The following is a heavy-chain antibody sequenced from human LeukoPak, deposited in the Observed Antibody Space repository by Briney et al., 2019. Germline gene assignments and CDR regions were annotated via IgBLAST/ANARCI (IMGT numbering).Heavy chain of an antibody. CDR1: GFTFSSYW. V-gene: IGHV3-7*01. CDR3: ASASSHRIAAGGDS. Sequence: GGSLRLSCAASGFTFSSYWMSWVRQAPGKGLEWVANIKQDGSEKYYVDSVKGRFTISRDNAKNTLYLQMNSLRAEDTAVYYCASASSHRIAAGGDSWGQGTLVTVSP. CDR2: IKQDGSEK. D-gene: IGHD6-13*01. J-gene: IGHJ4*02.